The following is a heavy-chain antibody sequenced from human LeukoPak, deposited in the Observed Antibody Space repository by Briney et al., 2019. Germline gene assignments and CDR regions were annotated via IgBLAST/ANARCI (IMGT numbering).Heavy chain of an antibody. D-gene: IGHD3-10*01. CDR2: ISWNSGSI. Sequence: GGSLRLSCAASGFTFSSYAMHWVRQAPGKGLEWVSGISWNSGSIGYADSVKGRFTISRDNAKNSLNLQMNSLRAEDTALYYCAKDIFTMVRGVVDYWGQGTLVTVSS. CDR3: AKDIFTMVRGVVDY. CDR1: GFTFSSYA. J-gene: IGHJ4*02. V-gene: IGHV3-9*01.